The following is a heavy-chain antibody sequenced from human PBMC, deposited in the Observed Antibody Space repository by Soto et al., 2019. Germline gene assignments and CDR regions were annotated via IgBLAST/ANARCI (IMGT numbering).Heavy chain of an antibody. CDR3: AGAVCTGAYCYPWPFNYGVAV. D-gene: IGHD2-8*02. J-gene: IGHJ6*02. CDR1: GFTFNTYG. V-gene: IGHV3-33*08. Sequence: QVQLVESGGGVVQPGGSLRLSCTTSGFTFNTYGMHWVRQAPGKGLEWVAIIWYDGSNKYYADSVKGRFTISRDNSKNWLYLQMNSWRAEDTALYHCAGAVCTGAYCYPWPFNYGVAVWGQGATVTVSS. CDR2: IWYDGSNK.